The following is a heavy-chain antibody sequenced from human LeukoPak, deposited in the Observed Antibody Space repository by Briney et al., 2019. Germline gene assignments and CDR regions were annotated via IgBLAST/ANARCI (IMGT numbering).Heavy chain of an antibody. CDR3: ARDHCSGGSCFNWFDP. D-gene: IGHD2-15*01. CDR2: IYNSGST. V-gene: IGHV4-39*02. J-gene: IGHJ5*02. CDR1: GASISNSGYY. Sequence: SETLSLTCSVSGASISNSGYYWGWIRQPPGKGLEYIGKIYNSGSTYYNPSLKSRVSIFVDKSKNQLSLKLTSVTAADTAVYYCARDHCSGGSCFNWFDPWGQGTLVTVSS.